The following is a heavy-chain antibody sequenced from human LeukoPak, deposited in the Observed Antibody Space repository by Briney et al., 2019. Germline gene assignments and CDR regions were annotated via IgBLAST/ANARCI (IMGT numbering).Heavy chain of an antibody. CDR3: AKEYCSSTSCYANWFDP. CDR2: ISGSGGST. CDR1: GFTFSSYA. D-gene: IGHD2-2*01. Sequence: PGGSLRLSCAASGFTFSSYAMSWVRQAPGKGLEWVSAISGSGGSTYYADSVKGRFTISRDNSKNTLYLQMNSLRAEDTAVYYCAKEYCSSTSCYANWFDPWGQGTLVTVSS. V-gene: IGHV3-23*01. J-gene: IGHJ5*02.